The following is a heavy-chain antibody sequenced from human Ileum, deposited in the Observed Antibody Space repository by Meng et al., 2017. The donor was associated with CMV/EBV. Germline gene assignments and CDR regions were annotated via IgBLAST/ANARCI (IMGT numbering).Heavy chain of an antibody. CDR1: GFTFSSYE. D-gene: IGHD2/OR15-2a*01. Sequence: GESLKISCAASGFTFSSYEMNWVRQAPGKGLEWVSYISGSGSTIYYADSVKGRFTISRDNAKKSLYLQMNSLRGEDTAVYYCAREAPLQPTSTDYFDYWGLGTLVTVSS. J-gene: IGHJ4*02. V-gene: IGHV3-48*03. CDR3: AREAPLQPTSTDYFDY. CDR2: ISGSGSTI.